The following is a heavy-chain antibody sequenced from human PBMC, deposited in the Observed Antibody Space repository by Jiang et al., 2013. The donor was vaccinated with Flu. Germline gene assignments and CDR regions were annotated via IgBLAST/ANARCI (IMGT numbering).Heavy chain of an antibody. V-gene: IGHV3-66*01. J-gene: IGHJ4*02. CDR3: ARDHESGAIDY. D-gene: IGHD6-25*01. Sequence: QLVESGGGLVQPGGSLRLACAASGFSVSTKYMSWVRQTPGKGLEWVSVIFSGGTIHYANSVKGRFTISRDNSKNTLYLQMNSLRAEDTAVYYCARDHESGAIDYWGQGTLVTVSS. CDR2: IFSGGTI. CDR1: GFSVSTKY.